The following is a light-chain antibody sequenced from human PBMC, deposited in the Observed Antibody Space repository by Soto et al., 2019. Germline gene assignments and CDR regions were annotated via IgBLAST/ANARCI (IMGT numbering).Light chain of an antibody. Sequence: EIVMTQSPATLSVSPGERATLSCRASQSVSSNLAWYQQKPGQAPRLLIYGASTRATGIPAKFSGSGSGTECTLTIISLQSEDFAVYYCQQYNNWLINFGQGTRLEIK. CDR1: QSVSSN. V-gene: IGKV3-15*01. J-gene: IGKJ5*01. CDR3: QQYNNWLIN. CDR2: GAS.